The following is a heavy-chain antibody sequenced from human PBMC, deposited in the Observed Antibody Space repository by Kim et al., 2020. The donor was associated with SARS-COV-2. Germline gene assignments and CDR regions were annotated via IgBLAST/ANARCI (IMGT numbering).Heavy chain of an antibody. V-gene: IGHV4-34*01. CDR3: ARGAGAAAGYWYFDL. Sequence: PSLKSRVTISVDPSKNQFSLKLSSVTAADTAAYYCARGAGAAAGYWYFDLWGRGTLVTVSS. J-gene: IGHJ2*01. D-gene: IGHD6-13*01.